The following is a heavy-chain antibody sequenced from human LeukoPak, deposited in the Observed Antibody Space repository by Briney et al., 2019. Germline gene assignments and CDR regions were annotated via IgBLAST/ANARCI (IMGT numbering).Heavy chain of an antibody. D-gene: IGHD3-10*01. J-gene: IGHJ3*02. Sequence: AGGSRRLSFAASGSTFSSYSMNWVRKTPGKGLEWVSYISRISSTIYYADSVKGRFTISRDNAKNSLYLQMNSLRAEDTAVYYCARRFTMVRGVIRVYAFDIWGQGTMVTVSS. CDR2: ISRISSTI. CDR3: ARRFTMVRGVIRVYAFDI. V-gene: IGHV3-48*01. CDR1: GSTFSSYS.